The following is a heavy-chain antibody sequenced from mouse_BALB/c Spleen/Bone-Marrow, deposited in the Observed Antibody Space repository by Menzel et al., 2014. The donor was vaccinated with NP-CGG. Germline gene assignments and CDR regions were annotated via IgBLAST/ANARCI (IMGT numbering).Heavy chain of an antibody. V-gene: IGHV4-1*02. CDR2: INPDSSTI. CDR3: AKLNYYGKLVD. J-gene: IGHJ1*01. CDR1: GFDFSRYW. Sequence: EVQLQESGGGLVQPGGSLKLSCAASGFDFSRYWMSWVRQAPGKGLEWIGEINPDSSTINYTPSLKDKFIISRDNAKNTLYLQMSKGRSEDTALYYGAKLNYYGKLVDWGEGTTVTVSA. D-gene: IGHD1-2*01.